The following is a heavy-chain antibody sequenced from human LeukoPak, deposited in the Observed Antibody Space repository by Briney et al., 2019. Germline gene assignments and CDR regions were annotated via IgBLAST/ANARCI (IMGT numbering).Heavy chain of an antibody. CDR3: AVGSPFNYYGMDV. V-gene: IGHV1-2*04. CDR2: INPNSGGT. CDR1: GYTFTGYY. J-gene: IGHJ6*02. D-gene: IGHD1-26*01. Sequence: ASVKVSCKASGYTFTGYYMHWVRQAPGQGLEWMGWINPNSGGTNYAQKFQGWVTMTRDTSISTAYMELSRLRSDDTAVYYCAVGSPFNYYGMDVWGQGTTVTVSS.